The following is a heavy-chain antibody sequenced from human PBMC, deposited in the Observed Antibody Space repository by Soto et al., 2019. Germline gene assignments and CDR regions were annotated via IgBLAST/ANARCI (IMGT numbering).Heavy chain of an antibody. J-gene: IGHJ3*01. CDR3: ARTRATVTYAVEL. Sequence: QVELVESGGGVVQPGRSLRRTCVASGFSFSAYGMHWVRQAPGRGLEWVAGLWYDGSGEDYADAGRGRFSISRDNSKNTVQLQLNSLRAEDTAVYYCARTRATVTYAVELRGQGTILIVSA. V-gene: IGHV3-33*03. CDR1: GFSFSAYG. CDR2: LWYDGSGE. D-gene: IGHD3-10*01.